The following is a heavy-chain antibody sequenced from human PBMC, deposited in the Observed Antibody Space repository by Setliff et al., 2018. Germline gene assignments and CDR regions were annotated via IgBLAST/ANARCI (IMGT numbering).Heavy chain of an antibody. J-gene: IGHJ4*02. V-gene: IGHV1-18*01. D-gene: IGHD3-3*01. Sequence: ASVKVSCKASGPTFTTFSISWVRQAPGQGLEWMGWITNYNGKTDYAQKFQDRVILTTDTSTNTAYMELRNLRPDDKAIYYCATRTPVIFSGVVTTVWGQGSLVTVSS. CDR1: GPTFTTFS. CDR2: ITNYNGKT. CDR3: ATRTPVIFSGVVTTV.